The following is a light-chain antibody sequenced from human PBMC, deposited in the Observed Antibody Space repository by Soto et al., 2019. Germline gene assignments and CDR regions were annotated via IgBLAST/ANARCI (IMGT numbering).Light chain of an antibody. CDR3: SSYAGSSNV. CDR2: DVS. J-gene: IGLJ1*01. CDR1: SSDVGGFIF. V-gene: IGLV2-14*01. Sequence: QSVLTQPASVSGSPGQSITISCTGTSSDVGGFIFVSWYQQHPGRAPKLMIYDVSNRPSGVSNRFSGSKSGNTASLTVSGLQAEDEADYYCSSYAGSSNVFGTGTKLTVL.